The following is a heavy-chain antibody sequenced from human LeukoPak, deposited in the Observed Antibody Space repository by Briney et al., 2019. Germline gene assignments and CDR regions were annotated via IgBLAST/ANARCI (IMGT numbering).Heavy chain of an antibody. CDR2: IIPIFGTA. Sequence: ASVKVTCKASEGTFSSYAIRWVRQAPEQGLEWMGGIIPIFGTANYAQKFQGRVTITADKSTSTAYMELSSLRSEDTAVYYCARLARDYYDSSGLKSYYYYMDVWGKGTTVTVSS. CDR1: EGTFSSYA. CDR3: ARLARDYYDSSGLKSYYYYMDV. V-gene: IGHV1-69*06. D-gene: IGHD3-22*01. J-gene: IGHJ6*03.